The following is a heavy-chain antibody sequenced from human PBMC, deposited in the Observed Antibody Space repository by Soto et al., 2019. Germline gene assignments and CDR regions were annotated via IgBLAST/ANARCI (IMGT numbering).Heavy chain of an antibody. J-gene: IGHJ4*02. V-gene: IGHV1-24*01. Sequence: AAVKVSCKVSGYTLTELSMHWVRQAPGKGLEWMGGFDPEDGETIYAQKFQGRVTMTEDTSTDTAYMELSSLRSEDTAVYYCATMGEAVAGQFDYWGQGTLVTVSS. CDR1: GYTLTELS. D-gene: IGHD6-19*01. CDR3: ATMGEAVAGQFDY. CDR2: FDPEDGET.